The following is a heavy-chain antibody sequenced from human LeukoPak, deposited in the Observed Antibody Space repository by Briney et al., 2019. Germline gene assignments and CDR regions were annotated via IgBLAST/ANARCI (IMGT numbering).Heavy chain of an antibody. CDR2: INLDGSEI. Sequence: GGSLRLSCEASGFVFGHSWMSWVRQAPGKGLEWVANINLDGSEINYLDSLTGRLTISRDNSKNTLYLQMNSLRAEDTAVYYCAKDHAGPFDPWGQGTLVTVSS. CDR3: AKDHAGPFDP. J-gene: IGHJ5*02. CDR1: GFVFGHSW. V-gene: IGHV3-7*01. D-gene: IGHD2-2*01.